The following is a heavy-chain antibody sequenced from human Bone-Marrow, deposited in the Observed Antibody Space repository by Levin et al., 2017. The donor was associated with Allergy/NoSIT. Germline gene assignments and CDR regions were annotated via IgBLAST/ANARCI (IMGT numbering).Heavy chain of an antibody. Sequence: GESLKISCAASGFTFRDYYMSWIRQAPGKGLEWISYISVSSSTEYYADSVEGRFTISRDDARDSLYLQMNSLRAEDTAVHYCASHILTGTTADAFGVWGQGTVVTVSS. CDR2: ISVSSSTE. CDR3: ASHILTGTTADAFGV. D-gene: IGHD1-20*01. CDR1: GFTFRDYY. V-gene: IGHV3-11*01. J-gene: IGHJ3*01.